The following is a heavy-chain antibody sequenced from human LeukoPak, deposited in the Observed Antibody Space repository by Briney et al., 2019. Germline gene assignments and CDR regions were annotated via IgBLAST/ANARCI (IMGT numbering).Heavy chain of an antibody. V-gene: IGHV3-30*04. CDR1: GFTFSDYP. D-gene: IGHD1-14*01. Sequence: PGGSLRLSCAASGFTFSDYPMYWVRQAPGKGLEWVAVISYDASNDFYRDSVRGRFTISRDNARNTVYLQMDTLKPEDTAVYYCARSPGFPFGYMDAWGKGTMVIVSS. J-gene: IGHJ6*03. CDR3: ARSPGFPFGYMDA. CDR2: ISYDASND.